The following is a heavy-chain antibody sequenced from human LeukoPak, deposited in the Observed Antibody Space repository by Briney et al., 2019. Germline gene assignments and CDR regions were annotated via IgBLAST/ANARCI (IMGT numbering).Heavy chain of an antibody. D-gene: IGHD2/OR15-2a*01. CDR3: ARVKSYWRYFDY. V-gene: IGHV4-59*12. CDR2: IYYTGST. J-gene: IGHJ4*02. Sequence: SSETLSLTCTVSGGSISSYYWSWIRQPPGKGLEWIGYIYYTGSTNYNPSLKSRVTISIDTSKNQFSLTLSSVTAADTAVYYCARVKSYWRYFDYWGRGTLVTVSS. CDR1: GGSISSYY.